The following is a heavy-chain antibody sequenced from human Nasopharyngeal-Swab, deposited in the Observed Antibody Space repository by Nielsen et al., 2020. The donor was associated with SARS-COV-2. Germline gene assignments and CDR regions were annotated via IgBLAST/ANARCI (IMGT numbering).Heavy chain of an antibody. V-gene: IGHV4-61*01. J-gene: IGHJ4*02. D-gene: IGHD1-26*01. Sequence: SETLSLTCTASGCSISSGSIRSYYWTWIRQPPGKGLEWIGYFSYTWITNYNPSLKSRVTISVDMSKNQFSLKLSSVAAADTAVYYCAREVVGGLVDSWGQGTRVTVSS. CDR1: GCSISSGSIRSYY. CDR2: FSYTWIT. CDR3: AREVVGGLVDS.